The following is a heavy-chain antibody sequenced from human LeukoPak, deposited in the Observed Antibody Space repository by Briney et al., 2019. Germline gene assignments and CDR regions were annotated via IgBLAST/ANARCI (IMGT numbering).Heavy chain of an antibody. D-gene: IGHD3-22*01. CDR2: ITGSSSYI. CDR3: AKDRVTMIVGPSFSLDY. CDR1: GFTFSHYT. V-gene: IGHV3-21*04. Sequence: SGGSLRPSCAASGFTFSHYTMNWVRQAPGKGLEWVSSITGSSSYIYYTESMKGRFTISRDNAKNSLYLQMNSLRAEDTAVYYCAKDRVTMIVGPSFSLDYWGQGTLVTVSS. J-gene: IGHJ4*02.